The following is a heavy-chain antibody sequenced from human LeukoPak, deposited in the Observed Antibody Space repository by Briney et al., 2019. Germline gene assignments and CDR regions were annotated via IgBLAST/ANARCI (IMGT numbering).Heavy chain of an antibody. J-gene: IGHJ6*02. V-gene: IGHV3-9*01. D-gene: IGHD5-18*01. Sequence: GGSLRLSCAASGFTFDDYAMHWVRQAPGKGLGWVSGISWNSGSIGYADSVKSRFTISRDNAKNSLYLQMNSLRAEDTALYYCAKDRGLGGYSYGYYYHYGMDVWGQGTTVTVSS. CDR3: AKDRGLGGYSYGYYYHYGMDV. CDR1: GFTFDDYA. CDR2: ISWNSGSI.